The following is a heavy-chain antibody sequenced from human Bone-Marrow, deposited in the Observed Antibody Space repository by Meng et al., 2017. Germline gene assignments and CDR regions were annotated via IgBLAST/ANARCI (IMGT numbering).Heavy chain of an antibody. J-gene: IGHJ1*01. CDR1: GGSISRGSYS. D-gene: IGHD3-10*01. CDR2: IYTSGST. Sequence: RHRSSHGLAKPPPTLSLSCTVSGGSISRGSYSWSWIRQPAGKGLEWIGRIYTSGSTNYNPSLKSRVTISVDTSKNQFSLKLSSVTAADTAVYYCARSIMVRGVMDFQHWGQGTLVTVSS. V-gene: IGHV4-61*02. CDR3: ARSIMVRGVMDFQH.